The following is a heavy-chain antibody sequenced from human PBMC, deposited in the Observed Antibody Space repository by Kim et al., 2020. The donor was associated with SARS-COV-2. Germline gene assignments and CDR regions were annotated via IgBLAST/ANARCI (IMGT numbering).Heavy chain of an antibody. Sequence: SETLSLTCTVSGGSISSYYWSWIRQPAGKGLEWIGRIYTSGSTNYNPSLKSRVTMSVDTSKNQFSLKLSSVTAADTAVYYCARDDDSSGYAWFDPWGQGTLVTVSS. CDR2: IYTSGST. CDR1: GGSISSYY. D-gene: IGHD3-22*01. V-gene: IGHV4-4*07. CDR3: ARDDDSSGYAWFDP. J-gene: IGHJ5*02.